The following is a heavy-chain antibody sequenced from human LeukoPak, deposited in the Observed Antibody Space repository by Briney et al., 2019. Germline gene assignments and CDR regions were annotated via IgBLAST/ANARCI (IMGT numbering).Heavy chain of an antibody. Sequence: SETLSLTCTVSGGSIRSYYWSWIRQSAGKGLEWIGRIYTSGSTNYNPSLKSRVTMSVDTSKNQFSLKVNSVPAADTAVYYCARDNSYDSMDVWGKGTTVTVSS. CDR1: GGSIRSYY. CDR3: ARDNSYDSMDV. V-gene: IGHV4-4*07. CDR2: IYTSGST. J-gene: IGHJ6*04. D-gene: IGHD3-3*01.